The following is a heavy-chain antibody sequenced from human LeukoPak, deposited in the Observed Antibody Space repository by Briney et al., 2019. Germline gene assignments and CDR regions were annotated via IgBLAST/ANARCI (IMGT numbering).Heavy chain of an antibody. V-gene: IGHV1-8*01. J-gene: IGHJ4*02. Sequence: ASVKVSCKASGYTFTSYEINWVRQAPGQGLDWMGWMNATSGKTGQAQKFQGRITMTRDTSISTAYMELSSLRPEDTAVYYCAKYKSGDYFDAGKRYYFDQWGQGTPVTVSS. CDR3: AKYKSGDYFDAGKRYYFDQ. CDR2: MNATSGKT. CDR1: GYTFTSYE. D-gene: IGHD3-9*01.